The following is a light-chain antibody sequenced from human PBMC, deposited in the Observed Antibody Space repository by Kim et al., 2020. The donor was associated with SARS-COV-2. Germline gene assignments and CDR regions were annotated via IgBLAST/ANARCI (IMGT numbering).Light chain of an antibody. J-gene: IGKJ4*01. CDR1: QAINNY. CDR3: QQLNSYPIT. Sequence: DIQLTQSPSFLSASVGDRVTITCRASQAINNYLSWYQQRPGKAPKIIIYGASTLQSGVPSRFSGSGSGTEFTLTISGLQPEDLATYYCQQLNSYPITFGGGTKVDIK. V-gene: IGKV1-9*01. CDR2: GAS.